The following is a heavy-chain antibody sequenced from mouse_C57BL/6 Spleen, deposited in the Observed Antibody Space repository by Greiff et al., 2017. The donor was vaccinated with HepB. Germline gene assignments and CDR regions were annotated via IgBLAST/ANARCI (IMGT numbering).Heavy chain of an antibody. CDR2: IWSDGST. V-gene: IGHV2-6-1*01. CDR3: ARHEDYGNSYAMDY. Sequence: VMLVESGPGLVAPSQSLSITCTVSGFSLTSYGVHWVRQPPGKGLEWLVVIWSDGSTTYNSALKSRLSISKDNSKSQVFLKMNSLQTDDTAMYYCARHEDYGNSYAMDYWGQGTSVTVSS. CDR1: GFSLTSYG. J-gene: IGHJ4*01. D-gene: IGHD2-1*01.